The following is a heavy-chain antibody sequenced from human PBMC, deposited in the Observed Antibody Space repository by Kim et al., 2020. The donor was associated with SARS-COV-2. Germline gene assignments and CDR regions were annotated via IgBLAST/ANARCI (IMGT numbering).Heavy chain of an antibody. CDR3: AKVTQDDDFDI. Sequence: DSEKCRFTINRDNSKNSMYLQMNSLRTEDTALYYCAKVTQDDDFDIWGQGTMVTVSS. V-gene: IGHV3-43*01. J-gene: IGHJ3*02.